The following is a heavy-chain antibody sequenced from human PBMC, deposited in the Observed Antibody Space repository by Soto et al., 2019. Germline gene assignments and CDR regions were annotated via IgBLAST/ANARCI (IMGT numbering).Heavy chain of an antibody. CDR3: ARVSGHVYATLHGPFDY. Sequence: QVQLVESGGGVVQPGRSLRLSCAASEFTFNRHAMHWVRQAPGKGLEWVAVISHDGRIKYYADSVKGRFTISRDNSMNTLDLQMNSLSAEDTAIYSCARVSGHVYATLHGPFDYWGQGTLVTVSS. V-gene: IGHV3-30*04. J-gene: IGHJ4*02. D-gene: IGHD2-8*01. CDR2: ISHDGRIK. CDR1: EFTFNRHA.